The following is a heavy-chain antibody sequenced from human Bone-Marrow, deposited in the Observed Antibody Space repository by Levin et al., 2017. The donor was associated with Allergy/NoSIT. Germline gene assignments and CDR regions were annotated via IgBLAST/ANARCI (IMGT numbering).Heavy chain of an antibody. CDR2: ISYDGTNK. CDR3: VRGGVTISNGFAAEYFHH. J-gene: IGHJ1*01. CDR1: GFSFSDFG. V-gene: IGHV3-30*03. D-gene: IGHD4-17*01. Sequence: PGGSLRLSCAASGFSFSDFGMHWVRQPPGKGLEWVAVISYDGTNKHFASSVKGRFTISRDKSRNTMSLQMNSLRKEDTAIYYCVRGGVTISNGFAAEYFHHWGQGTLVTVSS.